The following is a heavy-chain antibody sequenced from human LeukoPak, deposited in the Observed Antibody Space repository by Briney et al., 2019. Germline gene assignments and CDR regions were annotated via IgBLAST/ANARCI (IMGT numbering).Heavy chain of an antibody. V-gene: IGHV3-21*04. D-gene: IGHD6-19*01. Sequence: KSGGSLRLSCAASGFTFSSYTMAWVRQAPGKGLEWVSSISASRTYIYYADSLKGRFTISRDNAKNSVYLQMNSLRAEDTAVYYCAKDRYSSGWYEYDYFDYWGQGTLVTVSS. CDR3: AKDRYSSGWYEYDYFDY. CDR1: GFTFSSYT. J-gene: IGHJ4*02. CDR2: ISASRTYI.